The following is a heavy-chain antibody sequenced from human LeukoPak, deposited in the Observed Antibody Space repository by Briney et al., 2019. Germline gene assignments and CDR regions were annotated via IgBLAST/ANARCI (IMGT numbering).Heavy chain of an antibody. CDR3: AKGRRAYCSSTSCYALDY. CDR1: GFTFSSYA. V-gene: IGHV3-23*01. Sequence: GGSLRLSCAASGFTFSSYAMSWVRQAPGKGLEWVSAISGSGGSTYYADSVKGRFTISRDNSKNTLYLQMNSLRAEDTAVYYCAKGRRAYCSSTSCYALDYWGQGTLVTVSS. D-gene: IGHD2-2*01. J-gene: IGHJ4*02. CDR2: ISGSGGST.